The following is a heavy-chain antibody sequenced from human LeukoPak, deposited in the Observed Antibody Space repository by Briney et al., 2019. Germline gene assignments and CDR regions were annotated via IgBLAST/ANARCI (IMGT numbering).Heavy chain of an antibody. CDR2: ISGSGAAT. V-gene: IGHV3-23*01. J-gene: IGHJ5*02. Sequence: GGSLRLSCAASGFTFSIYVMSWVRQAPGKGPEWVSGISGSGAATYYSDSVKGRFTISRDNSMNTVFLQMNSLRAEDTAVYYCAKGPVGGSSPHWFDPWGQGTRVTVSS. D-gene: IGHD1-26*01. CDR1: GFTFSIYV. CDR3: AKGPVGGSSPHWFDP.